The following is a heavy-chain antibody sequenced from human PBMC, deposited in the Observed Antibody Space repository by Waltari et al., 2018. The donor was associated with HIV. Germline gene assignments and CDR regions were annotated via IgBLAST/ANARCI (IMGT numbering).Heavy chain of an antibody. CDR2: VGSTGTNT. D-gene: IGHD1-7*01. J-gene: IGHJ6*02. Sequence: QVQLVESGGGVVKPRGSVRRSLEASGLSFSDYFLSWFRQIRGKRPEWLAYVGSTGTNTHYADSVKGRFTISRDNAKNSLYLQMNSLRTDDAGVYYCARDRCGTPSCPYYYGSDVWGPGTAVTVSS. CDR3: ARDRCGTPSCPYYYGSDV. CDR1: GLSFSDYF. V-gene: IGHV3-11*04.